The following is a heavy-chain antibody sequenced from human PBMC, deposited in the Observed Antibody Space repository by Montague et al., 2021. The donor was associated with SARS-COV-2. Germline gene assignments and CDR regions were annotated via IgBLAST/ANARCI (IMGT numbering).Heavy chain of an antibody. J-gene: IGHJ4*02. CDR3: PQGYYFDS. V-gene: IGHV6-1*01. CDR2: TYYRSKWYN. Sequence: CAISGDSVSSNTAAWNWIRQSPSRGLEWLGRTYYRSKWYNDYAVSVKSRITIDADTSKNHFSLQLKSMTPEDTAVYYCPQGYYFDSWGQGTLVTVSS. CDR1: GDSVSSNTAA. D-gene: IGHD2-2*01.